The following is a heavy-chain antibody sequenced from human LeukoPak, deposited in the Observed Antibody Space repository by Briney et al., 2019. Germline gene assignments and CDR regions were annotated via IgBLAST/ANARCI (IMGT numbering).Heavy chain of an antibody. CDR1: GFTFSSYA. D-gene: IGHD1-26*01. Sequence: TGGSLRLSCAASGFTFSSYAMHWVRQAPGKGLEWVAVISYDGSNKYYADSVKGRFTISRDNSKNTLYLQMNSPRAEDTAVYYCARETNPRIVGATPLDYWGQGTLVTVSS. CDR3: ARETNPRIVGATPLDY. CDR2: ISYDGSNK. V-gene: IGHV3-30-3*01. J-gene: IGHJ4*02.